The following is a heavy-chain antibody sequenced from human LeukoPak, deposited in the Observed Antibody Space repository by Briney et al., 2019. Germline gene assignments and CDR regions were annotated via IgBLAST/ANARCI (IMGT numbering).Heavy chain of an antibody. J-gene: IGHJ5*02. V-gene: IGHV1-2*02. Sequence: GASVKVSCKASGYTFTGYYIHWVRQAPGQGLEWMGWVNPNSGGANYAQKFQGRVTMTRDTSISTAYMELSRLGSDDTAMYYCARDTGDYYGSGSRLDPWGQGTLVTVSS. CDR3: ARDTGDYYGSGSRLDP. CDR1: GYTFTGYY. D-gene: IGHD3-10*01. CDR2: VNPNSGGA.